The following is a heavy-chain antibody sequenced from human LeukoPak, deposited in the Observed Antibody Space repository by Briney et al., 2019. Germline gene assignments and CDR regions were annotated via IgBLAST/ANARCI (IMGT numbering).Heavy chain of an antibody. CDR3: ARDEVGATAFDY. CDR1: GYIFTSYG. Sequence: ASAKVSCKASGYIFTSYGNSWVRQAAGQGLEWMGWISAYNGNTNYAQKLQGRVNMTTDTSTSTAYMELRSLRSDDTAVYYCARDEVGATAFDYWGQGTLVTVSS. J-gene: IGHJ4*02. V-gene: IGHV1-18*01. CDR2: ISAYNGNT. D-gene: IGHD1-26*01.